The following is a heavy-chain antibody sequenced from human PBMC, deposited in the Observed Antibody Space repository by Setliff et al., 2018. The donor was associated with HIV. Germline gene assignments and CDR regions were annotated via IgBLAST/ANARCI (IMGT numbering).Heavy chain of an antibody. J-gene: IGHJ4*02. Sequence: SVKVSCKASGGTFSNYAISWVRQAPGQGLEWMGGIIPIFGTGMYAQKFQGRVTITADESTTTAYMELSSLRSEDTAVYYCARDPNTVMDYFDYWGQGTLVTVSS. CDR3: ARDPNTVMDYFDY. CDR1: GGTFSNYA. V-gene: IGHV1-69*13. CDR2: IIPIFGTG. D-gene: IGHD4-17*01.